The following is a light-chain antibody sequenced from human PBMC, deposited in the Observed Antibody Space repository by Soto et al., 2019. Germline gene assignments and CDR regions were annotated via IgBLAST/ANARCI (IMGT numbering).Light chain of an antibody. V-gene: IGKV3-15*01. CDR1: QSVSSN. CDR2: GAS. CDR3: QQYADWPRT. Sequence: EIVLTQSPATLSVSPGERATLSCRASQSVSSNLAWYQQNPGQAPRLLIYGASTRATGIPARFSGSGSGTEFTLTISSLQSGDFAVYYCQQYADWPRTFGQGTKVDIK. J-gene: IGKJ1*01.